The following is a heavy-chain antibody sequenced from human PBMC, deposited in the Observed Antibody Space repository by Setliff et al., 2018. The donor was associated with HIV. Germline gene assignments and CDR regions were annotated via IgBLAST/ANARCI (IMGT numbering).Heavy chain of an antibody. J-gene: IGHJ4*02. V-gene: IGHV4-31*03. CDR3: ARGDYYGSGSYDY. CDR2: IYYSGST. D-gene: IGHD3-10*01. CDR1: GGSISSGGYY. Sequence: SETLSLTCTVSGGSISSGGYYWSWIRQHPGKGLEWIGYIYYSGSTYYNPSLKSRVTISVDTSKNQFSLKLSSVTAADTAVYYCARGDYYGSGSYDYWGQGNLVTVSS.